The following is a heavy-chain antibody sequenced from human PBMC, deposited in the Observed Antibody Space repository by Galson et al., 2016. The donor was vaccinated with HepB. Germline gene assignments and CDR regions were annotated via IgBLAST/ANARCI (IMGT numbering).Heavy chain of an antibody. CDR1: GFSVSRNY. J-gene: IGHJ4*02. CDR2: IYSAGST. V-gene: IGHV3-53*01. CDR3: APGNSVVRGY. Sequence: SLRLSCAVSGFSVSRNYMSWVRQAPGKGLEWVSLIYSAGSTSYSDSVKGRFTISRDNSKNTVYLQMNSLRAEDKAVDYCAPGNSVVRGYWGQGTLVTVAS. D-gene: IGHD4-23*01.